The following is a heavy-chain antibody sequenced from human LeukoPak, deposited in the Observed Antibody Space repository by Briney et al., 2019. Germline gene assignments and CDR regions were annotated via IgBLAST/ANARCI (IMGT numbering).Heavy chain of an antibody. CDR1: GYTFTSYG. J-gene: IGHJ6*04. D-gene: IGHD3-10*01. Sequence: ASVKVSCKASGYTFTSYGISWARQAPGQGLEWMGWISAYNGNTNYAQKLQGRVTMTTDTSTSTAHMEQRSLRSDDTAVYYCARGAMVRGVTGMDVWGKGTTVTVSS. CDR2: ISAYNGNT. V-gene: IGHV1-18*04. CDR3: ARGAMVRGVTGMDV.